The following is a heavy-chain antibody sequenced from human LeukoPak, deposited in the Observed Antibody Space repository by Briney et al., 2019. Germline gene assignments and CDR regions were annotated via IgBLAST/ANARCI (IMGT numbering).Heavy chain of an antibody. Sequence: AGGSLRLSCAASGFTFSSYSMNWVRQAPGKGLEWVSSISSSSSYIYYADSVKGRFTISRDNAKNSLYLQMNSLRAEDTAVYYCAREPSNYGDHYFDYWGQGTLVTVSS. CDR1: GFTFSSYS. CDR3: AREPSNYGDHYFDY. D-gene: IGHD4-17*01. J-gene: IGHJ4*02. V-gene: IGHV3-21*01. CDR2: ISSSSSYI.